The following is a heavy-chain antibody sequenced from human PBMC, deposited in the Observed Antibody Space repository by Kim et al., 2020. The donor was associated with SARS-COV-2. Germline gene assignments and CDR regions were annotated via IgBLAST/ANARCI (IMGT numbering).Heavy chain of an antibody. CDR1: GYSFTSYG. J-gene: IGHJ6*02. Sequence: ASVKVSCKASGYSFTSYGIRWVRQAPGQGLEWMGWISAYNGNTNYAQKFQGRVTITTDTSTSTAYMELRSLRSDDTAVYYCAREGGGGRGYERVVYSYGMGVWGQGTTVTASS. CDR2: ISAYNGNT. D-gene: IGHD3-22*01. V-gene: IGHV1-18*04. CDR3: AREGGGGRGYERVVYSYGMGV.